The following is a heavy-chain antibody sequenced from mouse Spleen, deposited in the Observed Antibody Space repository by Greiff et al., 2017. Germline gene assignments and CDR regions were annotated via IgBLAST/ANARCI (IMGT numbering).Heavy chain of an antibody. J-gene: IGHJ2*01. V-gene: IGHV3-6*01. Sequence: EVQLQESGPGLVKPSQSLSLTCSVTGYSITSGYYWNWIRQFPGNKLEWMGYISYDGSNNYNPSLKNRISITRDTSKNQFFLKLNSVTTEDTATYYCATLRRSFDYWGQGTTLTVSS. CDR2: ISYDGSN. D-gene: IGHD2-12*01. CDR1: GYSITSGYY. CDR3: ATLRRSFDY.